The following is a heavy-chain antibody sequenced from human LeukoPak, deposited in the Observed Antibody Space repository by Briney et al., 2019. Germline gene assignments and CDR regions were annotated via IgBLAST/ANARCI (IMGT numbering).Heavy chain of an antibody. CDR2: MIPIFGTA. V-gene: IGHV1-69*05. D-gene: IGHD3-22*01. CDR1: GGTFISYA. Sequence: SVKVSCKACGGTFISYAISWVRQAPGQGLEWMGRMIPIFGTANYVWKVQGGVTITTDESTSTAYVELSSLRPEDTAVYYCARATLPRTYYDSCGYYSYPFDYWGQGTLVTVS. J-gene: IGHJ4*02. CDR3: ARATLPRTYYDSCGYYSYPFDY.